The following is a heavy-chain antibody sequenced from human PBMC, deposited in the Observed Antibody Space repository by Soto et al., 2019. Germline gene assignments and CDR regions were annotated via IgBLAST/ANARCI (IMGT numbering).Heavy chain of an antibody. CDR3: AKDRALENQTPYGMDV. Sequence: EMQLLESGGGLGQPGGSLRLSCVASPITVYNFAAMSWVRQTPERGLEWVSTISGRGDHRYYADSVKGRFTISRDNSKNRLYLQIDGLRVDETAVYYCAKDRALENQTPYGMDVWGQGTTVTV. J-gene: IGHJ6*02. CDR1: PITVYNFAA. V-gene: IGHV3-23*01. CDR2: ISGRGDHR. D-gene: IGHD2-2*01.